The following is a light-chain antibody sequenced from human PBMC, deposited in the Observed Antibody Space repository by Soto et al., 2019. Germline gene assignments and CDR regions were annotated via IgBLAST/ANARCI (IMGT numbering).Light chain of an antibody. Sequence: DIQMTQAPSFLSASVGDRLTITCRASQGISDCVAWYQQRPGEVPQLLIYAASTLQPGVPSRFSGSGSGTHFTLTISGLQPEDVATYYCQYYNSAPWTFGQGTKVDIK. J-gene: IGKJ1*01. CDR2: AAS. CDR3: QYYNSAPWT. V-gene: IGKV1-27*01. CDR1: QGISDC.